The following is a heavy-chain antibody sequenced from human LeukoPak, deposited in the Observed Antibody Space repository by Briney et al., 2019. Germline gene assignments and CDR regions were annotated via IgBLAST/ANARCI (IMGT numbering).Heavy chain of an antibody. CDR3: ATNILVRDIINWFDP. J-gene: IGHJ5*02. CDR1: GYTFTSYG. Sequence: ASVKVSCKASGYTFTSYGISWVRQAPGQGLEWMGWISGYNGNTNYAQNLQGRVTMTTDTSTSTVYMELSSLRYDDTAVYYCATNILVRDIINWFDPWGQGTLVTVSS. V-gene: IGHV1-18*01. D-gene: IGHD3-10*01. CDR2: ISGYNGNT.